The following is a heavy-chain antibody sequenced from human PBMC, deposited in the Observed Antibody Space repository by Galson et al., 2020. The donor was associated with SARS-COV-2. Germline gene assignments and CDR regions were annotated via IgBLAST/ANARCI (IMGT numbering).Heavy chain of an antibody. CDR1: GGSINSGDYY. V-gene: IGHV4-31*03. J-gene: IGHJ4*01. CDR2: IYYSGST. D-gene: IGHD1-26*01. CDR3: ARLRQTRQLVGAADS. Sequence: SETLSLTCSVFGGSINSGDYYWSWIRQLPGKGLEWIGYIYYSGSTYYNPSLKSRVAISIDTSKNQFSLRLTSVTAAVTAVYYCARLRQTRQLVGAADSWGHGTLVTVSS.